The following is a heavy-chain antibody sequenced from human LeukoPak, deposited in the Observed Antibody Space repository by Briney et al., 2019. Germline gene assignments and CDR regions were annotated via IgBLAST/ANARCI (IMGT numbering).Heavy chain of an antibody. V-gene: IGHV4-38-2*01. CDR2: IYHSGST. CDR1: GYSISSGYY. D-gene: IGHD3-9*01. J-gene: IGHJ3*02. CDR3: ARHEDHYDILTGYGSQPHAFDI. Sequence: PSETLPLTCAVSGYSISSGYYWGWIRQPPGKGLEWIGSIYHSGSTYYNPSLKSRVTISVDTSKNQFSLKLSSVTAADTAVYYCARHEDHYDILTGYGSQPHAFDIWGQGTMVTVSS.